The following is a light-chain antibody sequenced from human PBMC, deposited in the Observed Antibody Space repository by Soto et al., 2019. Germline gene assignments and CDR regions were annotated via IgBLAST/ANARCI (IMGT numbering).Light chain of an antibody. CDR2: DVS. CDR1: SSETGGNIS. J-gene: IGLJ1*01. CDR3: CSSAGIFCV. V-gene: IGLV2-11*01. Sequence: QPALSQPRSVTRSPGKHGTIPCTGTSSETGGNISVSWFQQPAGKAPELMICDVSTPPTGIADRFFVSKSGPPAALSISGLFAEDEADHYSCSSAGIFCVFVTETKITAL.